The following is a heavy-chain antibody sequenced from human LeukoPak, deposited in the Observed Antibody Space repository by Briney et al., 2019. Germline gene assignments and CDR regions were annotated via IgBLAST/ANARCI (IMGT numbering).Heavy chain of an antibody. Sequence: SETLSLTCAVSGGSISSYYWSWIRQPPGKGLEWIGYIYYSGSTNYNPSLKSRVTISVDTSKNQFSLKLSSVTAADTAVYYCAREYSGSYHDAFDIWGQGTMVTVSS. J-gene: IGHJ3*02. V-gene: IGHV4-59*01. CDR2: IYYSGST. CDR1: GGSISSYY. CDR3: AREYSGSYHDAFDI. D-gene: IGHD1-26*01.